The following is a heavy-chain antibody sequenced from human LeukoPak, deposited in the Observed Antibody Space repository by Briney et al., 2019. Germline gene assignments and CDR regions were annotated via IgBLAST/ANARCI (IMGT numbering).Heavy chain of an antibody. D-gene: IGHD3-9*01. Sequence: PGGSLRLSCAASGFTFSSYAMSWVRQAPGKGLEWVSAISGSGGSTYYADSVKGRFTISRDDSKNTLYLQMNSLRAEDTAVYYCARITIFFVNLNWGQGTLVTVSS. CDR3: ARITIFFVNLN. J-gene: IGHJ4*02. CDR1: GFTFSSYA. CDR2: ISGSGGST. V-gene: IGHV3-23*01.